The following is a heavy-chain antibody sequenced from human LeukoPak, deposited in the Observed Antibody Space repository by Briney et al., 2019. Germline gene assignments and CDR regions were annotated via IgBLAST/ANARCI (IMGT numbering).Heavy chain of an antibody. J-gene: IGHJ5*02. Sequence: SETLSLTCTVSGGSISSSNYYCGWIRQPPGKGLEWIGIIYYSGSTYYNQSLKSRVTISVDTSENQFSLKLSSVTAADTAVYYCARLQTTVTHNWFDPWGRGTLVTVSS. CDR2: IYYSGST. D-gene: IGHD4-17*01. V-gene: IGHV4-39*01. CDR3: ARLQTTVTHNWFDP. CDR1: GGSISSSNYY.